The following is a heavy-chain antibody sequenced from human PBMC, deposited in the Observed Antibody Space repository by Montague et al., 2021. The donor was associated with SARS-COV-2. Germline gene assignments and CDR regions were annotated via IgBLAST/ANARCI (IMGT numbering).Heavy chain of an antibody. V-gene: IGHV4-59*08. Sequence: SETLSLTCSVSGDSITYFYWSWIRQAPGKGLEWIGHIYSRGSTKYNPSLESRVTISVDTSKNQFSLKLSSVTAADTAVYYCARHPEVYAWSGFPNWFDPWGQGTLGTGPS. CDR2: IYSRGST. J-gene: IGHJ5*02. CDR3: ARHPEVYAWSGFPNWFDP. D-gene: IGHD3-3*01. CDR1: GDSITYFY.